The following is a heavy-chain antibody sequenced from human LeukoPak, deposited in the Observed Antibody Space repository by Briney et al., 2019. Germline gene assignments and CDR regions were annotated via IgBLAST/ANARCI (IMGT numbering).Heavy chain of an antibody. Sequence: SETLSLTCTVSGGSISSGDYYWSWIRQPPGKGLEWIGYIYYSGSTYYNPSLKSRVTISVDTSKNQFSLKLSSVTAADTAVYYCARVPLAVANQLVAGFYWGQGTLVTVSS. CDR3: ARVPLAVANQLVAGFY. CDR1: GGSISSGDYY. J-gene: IGHJ4*02. D-gene: IGHD1-1*01. CDR2: IYYSGST. V-gene: IGHV4-30-4*01.